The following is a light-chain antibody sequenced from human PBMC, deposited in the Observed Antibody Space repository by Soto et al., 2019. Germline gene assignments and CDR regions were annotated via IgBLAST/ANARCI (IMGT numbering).Light chain of an antibody. V-gene: IGLV1-40*01. CDR3: QSSDSRLSGSDV. J-gene: IGLJ1*01. CDR1: SSNIGAGYD. CDR2: GDS. Sequence: QSVLTQPPSVSGAPGQRVTISCTGSSSNIGAGYDVNWYQQLPGTAPKLLIFGDSNRPSEVPDRFSGSKSGTSASLAITGLQAADQADYYCQSSDSRLSGSDVFGTGTKLTVL.